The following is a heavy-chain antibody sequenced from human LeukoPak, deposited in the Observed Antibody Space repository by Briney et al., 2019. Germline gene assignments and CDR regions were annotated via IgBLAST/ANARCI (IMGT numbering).Heavy chain of an antibody. D-gene: IGHD3-22*01. V-gene: IGHV1-69*05. CDR3: ARNVGYYYDSSGYYY. CDR2: IIPIFGTA. CDR1: GGTFSSYA. J-gene: IGHJ4*02. Sequence: SVKVSCKASGGTFSSYAISWVRQAPGQGLEWMGGIIPIFGTANYAQKFQGRVTITTDESTSTAYMELSSLRSGDTAVYYCARNVGYYYDSSGYYYWGQGTLVTVSS.